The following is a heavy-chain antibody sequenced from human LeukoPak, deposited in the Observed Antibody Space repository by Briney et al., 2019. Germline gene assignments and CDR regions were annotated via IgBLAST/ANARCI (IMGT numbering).Heavy chain of an antibody. CDR2: INPNSGGT. V-gene: IGHV1-2*06. J-gene: IGHJ4*02. D-gene: IGHD3-10*01. CDR1: GYAFTGYY. CDR3: ARVDYYGSGSYYFDY. Sequence: ASVKVSCKASGYAFTGYYMHWVRQAPGQGLEWMGRINPNSGGTNSAQKFQGRVTMTSDTSIITAYMELSRLRSDDTAVYYCARVDYYGSGSYYFDYWGQGTLVTVSS.